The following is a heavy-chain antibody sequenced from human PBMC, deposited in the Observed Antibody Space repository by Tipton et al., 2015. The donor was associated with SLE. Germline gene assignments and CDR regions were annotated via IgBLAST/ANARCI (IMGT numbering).Heavy chain of an antibody. V-gene: IGHV4-34*01. Sequence: TLSLTCAVYGGSFSGPYWSWIRQPPGKGLEWIGEITHSENTKYSPSLKSRVSMTIDTSKNQFSLKLSSVTAADTAVYYCARDRRADVWGQGTTVTVSS. J-gene: IGHJ6*02. CDR1: GGSFSGPY. CDR3: ARDRRADV. CDR2: ITHSENT.